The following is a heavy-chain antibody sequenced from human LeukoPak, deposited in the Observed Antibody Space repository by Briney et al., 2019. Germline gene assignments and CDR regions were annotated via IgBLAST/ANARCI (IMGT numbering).Heavy chain of an antibody. CDR2: IYHSGST. J-gene: IGHJ4*02. D-gene: IGHD6-19*01. Sequence: PSETLSLTCTVSGGSISSYYWSWIRQPAGKGLEWIGSIYHSGSTHYNPSLKSRVTISIITSKNQFSLKLRSVTATDTALYYCARRIAVTGSFDYWGQGTLVTVSS. CDR1: GGSISSYY. V-gene: IGHV4-4*07. CDR3: ARRIAVTGSFDY.